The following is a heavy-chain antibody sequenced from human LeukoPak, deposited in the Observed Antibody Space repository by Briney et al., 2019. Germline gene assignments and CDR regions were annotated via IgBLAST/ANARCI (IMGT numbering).Heavy chain of an antibody. D-gene: IGHD3-16*02. Sequence: SETLSLTCAVYGGSFSGYYWSWIRQPPGKGLEWIGEINHSGSTKNNPSLKSRVTISIDTSKSQFSLKLSSVTAADTAVYYCARLYVWGSYRFDYWGQGTLVTVSS. CDR1: GGSFSGYY. CDR3: ARLYVWGSYRFDY. CDR2: INHSGST. V-gene: IGHV4-34*01. J-gene: IGHJ4*02.